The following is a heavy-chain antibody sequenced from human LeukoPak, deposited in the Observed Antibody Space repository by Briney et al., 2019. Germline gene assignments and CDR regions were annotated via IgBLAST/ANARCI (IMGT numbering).Heavy chain of an antibody. D-gene: IGHD3-10*01. CDR3: AREVRGVISYYFDY. Sequence: PSQTLSLTCTVSGGSISSYYWSWIRQPPGKGMEWIGYIYYIVSTNYNPSLKTRVTISVDTSKNQFSLKLSSVTAADTAVYYCAREVRGVISYYFDYWGQGTLVAVSS. CDR2: IYYIVST. J-gene: IGHJ4*02. V-gene: IGHV4-59*12. CDR1: GGSISSYY.